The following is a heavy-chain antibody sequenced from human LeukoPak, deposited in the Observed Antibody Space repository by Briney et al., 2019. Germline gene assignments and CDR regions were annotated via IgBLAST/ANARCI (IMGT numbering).Heavy chain of an antibody. J-gene: IGHJ4*02. CDR3: AREFSGGYFDY. CDR2: IDPSGGSP. V-gene: IGHV1-46*01. Sequence: ASVKVSCKASGYTFTGYFMHWVRQAPGQRLEWMGIIDPSGGSPTYAQKFQGRVTVTTDTSTSTLYMELRRLRSEDAALYFCAREFSGGYFDYWGQGTLVTVSS. D-gene: IGHD3-16*01. CDR1: GYTFTGYF.